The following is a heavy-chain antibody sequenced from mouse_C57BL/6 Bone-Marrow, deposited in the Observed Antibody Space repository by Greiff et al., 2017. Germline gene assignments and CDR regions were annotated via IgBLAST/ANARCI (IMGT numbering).Heavy chain of an antibody. CDR1: GYTFTSYW. D-gene: IGHD2-4*01. CDR3: AREYDYGFAY. V-gene: IGHV1-59*01. CDR2: IDPSDSYT. J-gene: IGHJ3*01. Sequence: QVQLQQPGAELVRPGTSVKLSCKASGYTFTSYWMHWVKQRPGQGLEWIGVIDPSDSYTNYNQKFKGKATLTVDTSAGTAYMQLSSRTSEDSAVYYCAREYDYGFAYWGQGTLVTVSA.